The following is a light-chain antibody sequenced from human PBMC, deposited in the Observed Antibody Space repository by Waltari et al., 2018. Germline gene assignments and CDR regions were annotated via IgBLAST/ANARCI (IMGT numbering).Light chain of an antibody. CDR1: QTISDR. CDR2: KAS. Sequence: DIQLTPVPSTASASVGDRVTITCRASQTISDRLAWYQQKPGTAPQLLIYKASNLQSGVPSRFSGSGAGTEFTLTINNLQPDDFATYYCQQYNGYSVTFGQGAKVELK. J-gene: IGKJ1*01. CDR3: QQYNGYSVT. V-gene: IGKV1-5*03.